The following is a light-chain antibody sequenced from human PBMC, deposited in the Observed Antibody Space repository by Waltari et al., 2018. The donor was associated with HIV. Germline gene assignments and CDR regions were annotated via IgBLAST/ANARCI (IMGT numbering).Light chain of an antibody. V-gene: IGKV1-33*01. Sequence: IRMTQSPSSLSSYVGHTFTITCQASHDIKKHLNWYQQKPGEAPKILISEASNLEIGVPSRFSGTGSGRDFSLTISSLQPEDVATYYCQQSDTLWTFGQGTKVE. CDR1: HDIKKH. CDR3: QQSDTLWT. CDR2: EAS. J-gene: IGKJ1*01.